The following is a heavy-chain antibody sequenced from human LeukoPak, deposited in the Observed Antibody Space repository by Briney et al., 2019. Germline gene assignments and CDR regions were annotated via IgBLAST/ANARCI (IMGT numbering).Heavy chain of an antibody. Sequence: GGSLRLSCSASGFTFSSYAMHWVRQAPGKGLEYVSAISSNGGVTYYADSVKGRFTISRDNSKNTLYLQMSRLRAEDPAVYYCSGGVQLERPYYYYRRPDVWGKGTTVTVSS. V-gene: IGHV3-64D*06. CDR3: SGGVQLERPYYYYRRPDV. D-gene: IGHD1-1*01. CDR1: GFTFSSYA. J-gene: IGHJ6*04. CDR2: ISSNGGVT.